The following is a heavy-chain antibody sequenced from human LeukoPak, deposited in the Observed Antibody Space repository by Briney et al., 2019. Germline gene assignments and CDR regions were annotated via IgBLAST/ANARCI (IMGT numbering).Heavy chain of an antibody. J-gene: IGHJ6*02. D-gene: IGHD1-1*01. CDR3: ARHPRLESGGEGYYYGMDV. CDR1: GGSISSSSFY. Sequence: PSETLSLTCTASGGSISSSSFYWGWIRQSPGKGLEWIGTIYYSGSTYYNPSLKRRVTISVDTSKNQFSLKLSSVTAADTAVYYCARHPRLESGGEGYYYGMDVWGQGTTVTVSS. CDR2: IYYSGST. V-gene: IGHV4-39*01.